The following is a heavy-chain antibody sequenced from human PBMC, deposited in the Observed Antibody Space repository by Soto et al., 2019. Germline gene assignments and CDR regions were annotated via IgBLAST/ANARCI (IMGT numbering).Heavy chain of an antibody. Sequence: QVQLQESGPGLVKPSQTLSLTCTVSGGSISSGDYYWSWIRQPPGKGLEWIGYIYYSGSTYYNPSLKSLVTISVDTSKNQFSLKLSSVTAADTAVYYCARDRIQPGPGFYYYYGMDVWGQGTTVTVSS. J-gene: IGHJ6*02. CDR3: ARDRIQPGPGFYYYYGMDV. D-gene: IGHD5-18*01. CDR2: IYYSGST. V-gene: IGHV4-30-4*01. CDR1: GGSISSGDYY.